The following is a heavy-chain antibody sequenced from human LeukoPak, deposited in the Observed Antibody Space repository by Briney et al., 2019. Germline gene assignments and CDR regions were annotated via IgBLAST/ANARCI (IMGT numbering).Heavy chain of an antibody. CDR2: IKRDGSEK. V-gene: IGHV3-7*01. CDR3: ARDPYAYDILTGRL. J-gene: IGHJ4*02. Sequence: GGSLRLSCAASGFTFSSYWMSWVRQAPGKGLEWVANIKRDGSEKYYVDSVKGRFTISRDNAKNSLYLQMNSLRAEDTAAYYCARDPYAYDILTGRLWGQGTLVTVSS. CDR1: GFTFSSYW. D-gene: IGHD3-9*01.